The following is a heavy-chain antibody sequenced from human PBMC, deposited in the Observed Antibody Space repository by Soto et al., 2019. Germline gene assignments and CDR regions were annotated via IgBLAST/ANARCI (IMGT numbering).Heavy chain of an antibody. CDR1: GGSISSYY. J-gene: IGHJ5*02. V-gene: IGHV4-59*08. Sequence: SETLSLTCTVSGGSISSYYWSWIRQPPGKGLEWIGYIYYSGSTNYNPSLKSRVTISVDTSKNQFSLKLSSVTAADTAVYYCAAMLDYGDYVANWFDPWGQGNLVTVXX. D-gene: IGHD4-17*01. CDR3: AAMLDYGDYVANWFDP. CDR2: IYYSGST.